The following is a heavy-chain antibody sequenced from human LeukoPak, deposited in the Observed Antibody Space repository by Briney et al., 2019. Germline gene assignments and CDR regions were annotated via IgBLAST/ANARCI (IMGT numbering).Heavy chain of an antibody. CDR1: GFTFSSYS. CDR2: ISSSSSTI. J-gene: IGHJ4*02. D-gene: IGHD2-21*01. CDR3: ARGSVIAIPGY. Sequence: GSLRLSCAASGFTFSSYSMNWVRQAPGKGLEWVSYISSSSSTIYYADSVKGRFTISRDNAKNSLYLQMNSLRAEDTAVYYCARGSVIAIPGYWGQGTLVTVSS. V-gene: IGHV3-48*01.